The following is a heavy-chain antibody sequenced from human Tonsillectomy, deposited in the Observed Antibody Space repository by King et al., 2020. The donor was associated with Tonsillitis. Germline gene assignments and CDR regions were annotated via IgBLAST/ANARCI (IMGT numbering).Heavy chain of an antibody. V-gene: IGHV3-30*18. CDR1: GFTFSSYG. CDR2: ISYDGSLK. D-gene: IGHD3-10*01. CDR3: AKGHTMVRGVIITGLFDY. J-gene: IGHJ4*02. Sequence: VQLVESGGGVVQPGRSLRLSCAASGFTFSSYGMHWVRQAPGKGLEWVTVISYDGSLKYYADSVKGRFTISRDNSKNTLYLQMNSLRAEDTAVYYCAKGHTMVRGVIITGLFDYWGQGTLVTVSS.